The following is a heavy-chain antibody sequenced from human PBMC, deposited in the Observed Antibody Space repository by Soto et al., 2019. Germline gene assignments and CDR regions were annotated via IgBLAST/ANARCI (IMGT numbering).Heavy chain of an antibody. D-gene: IGHD3-3*01. CDR2: ISYDGSNK. J-gene: IGHJ4*02. V-gene: IGHV3-30-3*01. CDR3: ARDGKYDFWSGYYFDY. Sequence: LRLSCAASGFTFSSYAMHWVRRAPGKGLEWVAVISYDGSNKYYADSVKGRFTISRDNSKNTLYLQMNSLRAEDTAVYYCARDGKYDFWSGYYFDYWGQGTLVTVSS. CDR1: GFTFSSYA.